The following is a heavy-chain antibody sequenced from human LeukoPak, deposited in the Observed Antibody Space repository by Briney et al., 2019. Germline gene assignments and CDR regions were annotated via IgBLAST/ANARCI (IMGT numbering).Heavy chain of an antibody. CDR2: IIPILGIA. Sequence: SVKVSCKASRGTFSSYAISWVRQAPGQGLEWMGRIIPILGIANYAQKFQGRVTITADKSTSTAYMELSSLRSEDTAVYYCARFIGYSYGSIYGYCDYWGQGTLVTVSS. J-gene: IGHJ4*02. V-gene: IGHV1-69*04. CDR3: ARFIGYSYGSIYGYCDY. D-gene: IGHD5-18*01. CDR1: RGTFSSYA.